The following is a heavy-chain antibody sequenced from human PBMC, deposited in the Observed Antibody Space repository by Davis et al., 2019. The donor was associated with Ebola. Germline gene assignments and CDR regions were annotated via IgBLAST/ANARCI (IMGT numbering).Heavy chain of an antibody. J-gene: IGHJ4*02. CDR3: ARGQSGSDYSVWQY. CDR2: MDHSGNT. Sequence: MPSETLSLTCAVYGDSVSDFFWSWIRQPPGKGLEWIGEMDHSGNTNYNPSLKSRVTISIDTSKKQISLNLTSVTAADTAVYYCARGQSGSDYSVWQYWGQGTLVTVSS. D-gene: IGHD3-10*01. V-gene: IGHV4-34*01. CDR1: GDSVSDFF.